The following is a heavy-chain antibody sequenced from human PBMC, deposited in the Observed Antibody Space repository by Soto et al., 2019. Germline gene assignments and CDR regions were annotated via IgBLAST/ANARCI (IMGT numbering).Heavy chain of an antibody. CDR1: GGTFSSYA. J-gene: IGHJ2*01. CDR3: ARVGDGYILDWYFDL. Sequence: QVQLVQSGAEVKKPGTSVKVSCKASGGTFSSYAISWVRQAPGQGLEWMGGIIPIFGTANYAQKFQGRVTITADESTSTAYMELSSLRSEDTAVYYCARVGDGYILDWYFDLWGRGTLVTVSS. D-gene: IGHD5-12*01. CDR2: IIPIFGTA. V-gene: IGHV1-69*12.